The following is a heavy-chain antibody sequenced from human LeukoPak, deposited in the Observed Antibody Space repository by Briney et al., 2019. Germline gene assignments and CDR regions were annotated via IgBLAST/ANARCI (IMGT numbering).Heavy chain of an antibody. CDR1: EFSVGSNY. CDR3: ARGPYASGSYGRRGWVHYMDV. J-gene: IGHJ6*03. V-gene: IGHV3-66*01. Sequence: GGSLRLSCAASEFSVGSNYMTWVRQAPGKGLEWVSLIYSGGSTYYADSVKGRFTISRDNAKNSLYLQMNSLRAEDTAVYYCARGPYASGSYGRRGWVHYMDVWGKGTTVTISS. D-gene: IGHD3-10*01. CDR2: IYSGGST.